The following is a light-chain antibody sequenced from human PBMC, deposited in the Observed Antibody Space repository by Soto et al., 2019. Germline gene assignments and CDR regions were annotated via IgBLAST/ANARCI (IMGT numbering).Light chain of an antibody. Sequence: QSALTQSASVSGSPGQSITISCTGTSRDVGGYNYVSWYQQHPGKAPKLIIYEVRNRPSGVSNRFSGSKSGNTASLTISELQAEDEADYYCSSYTSSSLVVFGGGTKLTVL. CDR2: EVR. V-gene: IGLV2-14*01. CDR3: SSYTSSSLVV. CDR1: SRDVGGYNY. J-gene: IGLJ2*01.